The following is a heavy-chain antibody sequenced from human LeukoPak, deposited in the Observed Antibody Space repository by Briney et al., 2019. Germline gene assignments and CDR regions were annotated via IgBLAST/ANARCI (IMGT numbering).Heavy chain of an antibody. CDR2: ISWNSGSI. J-gene: IGHJ5*02. Sequence: PGGSLRLSCAASGFTFDDYAMHWVRQAPGKGLEWVSGISWNSGSIGYADSVKGRFTISRDNAKNSLYLQMNSLRAEDTALYCCAKAGRRIAVAAWCDPWGQGTLVTVSS. CDR1: GFTFDDYA. V-gene: IGHV3-9*01. D-gene: IGHD6-19*01. CDR3: AKAGRRIAVAAWCDP.